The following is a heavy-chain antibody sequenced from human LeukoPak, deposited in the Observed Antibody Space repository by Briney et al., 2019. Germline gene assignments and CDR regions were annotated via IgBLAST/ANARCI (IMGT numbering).Heavy chain of an antibody. Sequence: PSETLSLTCTVPGGSISSGGYYWSWIRQHPGKGLEWIGYIYYSGSTYYNPSLKSRVTISVDTSKNQFSLKLSSVTAADTAVYYCARDENGFFDYWGQGTLVTVSS. J-gene: IGHJ4*02. CDR3: ARDENGFFDY. V-gene: IGHV4-31*03. CDR2: IYYSGST. D-gene: IGHD1-1*01. CDR1: GGSISSGGYY.